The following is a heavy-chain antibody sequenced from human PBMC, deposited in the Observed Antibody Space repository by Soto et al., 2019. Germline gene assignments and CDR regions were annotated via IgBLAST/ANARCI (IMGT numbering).Heavy chain of an antibody. V-gene: IGHV3-33*01. CDR1: GFTFSSYG. CDR3: ARDHFSGGDYGDY. Sequence: QVQLVESGGGVVQPGRSLRLSCAASGFTFSSYGMHWVRQAPGKGLEWVAVIWYDGSNKYYADSVKGRFTISRDNSKNTLYLQMNGLRAGDTAVYYCARDHFSGGDYGDYWGQGTLVTVSS. CDR2: IWYDGSNK. J-gene: IGHJ4*02. D-gene: IGHD4-17*01.